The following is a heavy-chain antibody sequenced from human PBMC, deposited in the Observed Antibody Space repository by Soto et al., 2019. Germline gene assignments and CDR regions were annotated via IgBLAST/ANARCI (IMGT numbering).Heavy chain of an antibody. CDR1: GFTFSSYE. CDR3: VRDLHEPLATDALRVAN. Sequence: EMQLVESGGGLVQPGGSLRLSCAASGFTFSSYEMHWVRQAPGTGLEWISYISSTGSGTLYADSVRGRFTMSRDNTKNSFSLQMRSMRAEDTAVYYCVRDLHEPLATDALRVANWGQGTQVTVSS. V-gene: IGHV3-48*03. J-gene: IGHJ4*02. CDR2: ISSTGSGT. D-gene: IGHD2-8*02.